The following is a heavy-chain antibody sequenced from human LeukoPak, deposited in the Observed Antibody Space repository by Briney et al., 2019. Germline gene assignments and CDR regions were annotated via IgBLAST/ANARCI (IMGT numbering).Heavy chain of an antibody. Sequence: SETLSLTCTVSGGSISSSSYYWDWIRQPPGKGLEWIGSIYYSGSTYYNPSLKSRVTISVDTSKNQFSLKLSSVTAADTAVYYCARRLRIDMARGVSLPFDSWGQGTLVTVSS. CDR3: ARRLRIDMARGVSLPFDS. J-gene: IGHJ4*02. CDR1: GGSISSSSYY. CDR2: IYYSGST. V-gene: IGHV4-39*07. D-gene: IGHD3-10*01.